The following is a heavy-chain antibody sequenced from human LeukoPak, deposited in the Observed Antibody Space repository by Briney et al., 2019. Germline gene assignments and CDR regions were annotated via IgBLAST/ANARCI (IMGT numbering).Heavy chain of an antibody. CDR2: ISYDGTNK. J-gene: IGHJ6*04. CDR1: GFTFSSFA. Sequence: GGSLRLSCAASGFTFSSFALHWVRQAPGKGLEWVAVISYDGTNKYYADSVKGRFTISRDNSKNTLYLRMNSLRVEDTAVYYCARDGNSGYNSDYYYGMDAGGKGTTVTVFS. D-gene: IGHD5-12*01. V-gene: IGHV3-30*04. CDR3: ARDGNSGYNSDYYYGMDA.